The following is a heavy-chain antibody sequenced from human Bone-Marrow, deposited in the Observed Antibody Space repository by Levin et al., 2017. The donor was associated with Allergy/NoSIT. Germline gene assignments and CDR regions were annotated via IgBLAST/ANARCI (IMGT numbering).Heavy chain of an antibody. Sequence: ASVKVSCKVSGYTLSELSMHWVRQAPGKGLEWMGVVDSEDGETIYAQKFQGRVTMTEDTSTDTAYMELSSLRSEDTALYYCATDYDYWGQGTLVTVSS. V-gene: IGHV1-24*01. CDR1: GYTLSELS. CDR2: VDSEDGET. J-gene: IGHJ4*02. CDR3: ATDYDY.